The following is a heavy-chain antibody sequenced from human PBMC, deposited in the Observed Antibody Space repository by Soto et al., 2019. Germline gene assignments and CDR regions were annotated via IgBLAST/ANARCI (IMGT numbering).Heavy chain of an antibody. J-gene: IGHJ6*02. Sequence: GGSLRLSCAASGFTFSSYGMHWVRQAPGKGLEWVAVIWYDGSNKYYADSVKGRFTISRDNSKNTLYLQMNSLRAEDTAVYYCASPVDDIAGAYYYGMDVWGQGTTVTVSS. V-gene: IGHV3-33*01. CDR3: ASPVDDIAGAYYYGMDV. CDR2: IWYDGSNK. D-gene: IGHD6-19*01. CDR1: GFTFSSYG.